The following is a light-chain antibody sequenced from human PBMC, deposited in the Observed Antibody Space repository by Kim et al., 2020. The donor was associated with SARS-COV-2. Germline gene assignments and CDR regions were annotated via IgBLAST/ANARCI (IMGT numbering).Light chain of an antibody. Sequence: PGEKATLSGRASQSGSRSYLAWYQQKPDQAPRPLIYGASSRATGIPDRFSGSGPGTGFTLNISRLEPEDFAVYYCEQYGSSPPITFGQGTRLEIK. CDR3: EQYGSSPPIT. CDR2: GAS. CDR1: QSGSRSY. J-gene: IGKJ5*01. V-gene: IGKV3-20*01.